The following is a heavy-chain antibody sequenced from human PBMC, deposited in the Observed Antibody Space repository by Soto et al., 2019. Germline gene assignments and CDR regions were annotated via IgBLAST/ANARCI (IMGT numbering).Heavy chain of an antibody. V-gene: IGHV1-69*01. J-gene: IGHJ6*02. CDR1: GGTFSSYA. D-gene: IGHD2-2*01. CDR2: IIPISDTT. CDR3: ARSQGSSTSLDTEYHWYYGMDV. Sequence: QVQLVQSGAEVKKPGSSVKVSCKASGGTFSSYAISWVRQAPGQGLEWMGGIIPISDTTNYAQKFQGRVTITADESTRTAYMELRSLRSEDTAAYYCARSQGSSTSLDTEYHWYYGMDVWGQGTTVTVSS.